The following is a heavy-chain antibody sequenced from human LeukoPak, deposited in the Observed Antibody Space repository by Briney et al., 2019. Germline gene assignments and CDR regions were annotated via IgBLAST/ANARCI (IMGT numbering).Heavy chain of an antibody. V-gene: IGHV4-4*07. Sequence: PSETLSLTCTVSGGSISSYYWSWIRQAAGKGLGWIGRIYSSGSINYNPSLKSRVTMSADTSKNQFSLKLSSVTAADTAVYYCARGPGYSSSWYSFEYWGQGILVTVSS. CDR1: GGSISSYY. CDR3: ARGPGYSSSWYSFEY. CDR2: IYSSGSI. D-gene: IGHD6-13*01. J-gene: IGHJ4*02.